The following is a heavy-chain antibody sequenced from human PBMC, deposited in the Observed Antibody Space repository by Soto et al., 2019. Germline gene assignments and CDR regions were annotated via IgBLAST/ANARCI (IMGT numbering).Heavy chain of an antibody. D-gene: IGHD5-12*01. CDR3: GLDGYDRFAFDY. J-gene: IGHJ4*02. CDR1: GGTFSSYA. CDR2: IIPIFGTA. V-gene: IGHV1-69*01. Sequence: QVQLVQSGAEVKKPGSSVKVSCKASGGTFSSYAISWVRQAPGQGLEWMGGIIPIFGTANYAQKFQGRVTISADESTSTAYMELSSLRSEDTAVYYCGLDGYDRFAFDYWGQGTLVTVSS.